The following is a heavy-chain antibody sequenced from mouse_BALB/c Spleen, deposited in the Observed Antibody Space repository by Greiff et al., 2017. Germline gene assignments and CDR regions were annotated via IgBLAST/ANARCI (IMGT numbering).Heavy chain of an antibody. CDR1: GFTFSSFG. CDR3: ARGSYYGSSLFDY. V-gene: IGHV5-17*02. CDR2: ISSGSSTI. D-gene: IGHD1-1*01. J-gene: IGHJ2*01. Sequence: VKLVESGGGLVQPGGSRKLSCAASGFTFSSFGMHWVRQAPEKGLEWVAYISSGSSTIYYADTVKGRFTISRDNPKNTLFLQMTSLRSEDTAMYYCARGSYYGSSLFDYWGQGTTLTVSS.